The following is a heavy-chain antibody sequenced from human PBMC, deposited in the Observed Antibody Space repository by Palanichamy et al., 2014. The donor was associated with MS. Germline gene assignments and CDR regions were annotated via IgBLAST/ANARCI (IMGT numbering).Heavy chain of an antibody. V-gene: IGHV3-73*01. CDR2: IRSKANSYAT. J-gene: IGHJ3*02. CDR1: GFTFSGSA. CDR3: TGHGSGSREPGAFDI. D-gene: IGHD1-26*01. Sequence: EVQLVESGGGLVQPGGSLKLSCAASGFTFSGSAMHWVRQASGKGLEWVGRIRSKANSYATAYAASVKGRFTISRDDSKNTAYLQMNSLKTEDTAVYYCTGHGSGSREPGAFDIWGQGTMVTVSS.